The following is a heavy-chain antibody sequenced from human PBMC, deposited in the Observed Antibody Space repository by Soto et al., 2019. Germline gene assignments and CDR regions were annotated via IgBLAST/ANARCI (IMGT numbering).Heavy chain of an antibody. D-gene: IGHD2-15*01. CDR1: GGSISSGYYY. CDR2: IYYSGST. Sequence: PSETLSLTCTVSGGSISSGYYYWSWIRQPPGKGLEWIGYIYYSGSTYYNPSLKSRVTISVDTSKNQFSLKLSSVTAADTAVYYCARGVVAATWGSYWFDPWGQGTLV. J-gene: IGHJ5*02. V-gene: IGHV4-30-4*01. CDR3: ARGVVAATWGSYWFDP.